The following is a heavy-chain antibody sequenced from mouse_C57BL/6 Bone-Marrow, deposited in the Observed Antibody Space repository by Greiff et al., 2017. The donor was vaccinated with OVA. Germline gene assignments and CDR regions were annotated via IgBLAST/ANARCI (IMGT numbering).Heavy chain of an antibody. CDR3: ARVYYGNYWYFDV. D-gene: IGHD2-1*01. CDR1: GFTFSDYY. CDR2: INYDGSST. J-gene: IGHJ1*03. V-gene: IGHV5-16*01. Sequence: EVHLVESEGGLVQPGSSMKLSCTASGFTFSDYYMAWVRQVPEKGLEWVANINYDGSSTYYLDSLKSRFIISRDNAKNILYLQMSSLKSEDTATYYCARVYYGNYWYFDVWGTGTTVTVYS.